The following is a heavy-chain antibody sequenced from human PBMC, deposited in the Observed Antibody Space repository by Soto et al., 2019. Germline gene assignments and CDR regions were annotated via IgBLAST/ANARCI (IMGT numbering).Heavy chain of an antibody. V-gene: IGHV3-7*05. CDR3: ARVKILPRHHDTAFDI. D-gene: IGHD3-10*01. CDR2: IKQDGSEK. CDR1: GFTFSSYW. Sequence: EVQLVESGGGLVQPGGSLRLSCAASGFTFSSYWMSWVRQAPGKGLEWVANIKQDGSEKYYVDSVKGRFTISRDNAKNSLYLKMNSLSAEDTAVYYCARVKILPRHHDTAFDIWGQGTMVTVSS. J-gene: IGHJ3*02.